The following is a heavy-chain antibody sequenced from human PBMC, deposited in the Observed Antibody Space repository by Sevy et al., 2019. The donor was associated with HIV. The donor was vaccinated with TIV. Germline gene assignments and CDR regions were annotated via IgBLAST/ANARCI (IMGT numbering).Heavy chain of an antibody. CDR2: ISYDGSNK. CDR1: GFTFSSYA. CDR3: AREGDGLDAFDI. D-gene: IGHD3-16*01. V-gene: IGHV3-30-3*01. Sequence: GESLKISCAASGFTFSSYAMHWVRQAPGKGLEWVAVISYDGSNKYYADSVKGRFTISRDNSKNTLYLQMNSLRAEDTAVYYCAREGDGLDAFDIWGQRTMVTVSS. J-gene: IGHJ3*02.